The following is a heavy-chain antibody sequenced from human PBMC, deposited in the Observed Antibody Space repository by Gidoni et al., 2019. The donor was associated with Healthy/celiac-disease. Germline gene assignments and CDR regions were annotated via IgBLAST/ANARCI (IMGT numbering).Heavy chain of an antibody. D-gene: IGHD3-22*01. CDR1: GYTFTGYY. CDR2: INPNSGGT. V-gene: IGHV1-2*04. CDR3: ARDLSYDSSGYYLGY. Sequence: QVQLVQSGAEVKKPGASVKVSCKASGYTFTGYYMHWVRQAPGQGLEWMGWINPNSGGTNYAQKFQGWVTMTRDTSISTAYMELSRLRSDDTAVYYCARDLSYDSSGYYLGYWGQGTLVTVSS. J-gene: IGHJ4*02.